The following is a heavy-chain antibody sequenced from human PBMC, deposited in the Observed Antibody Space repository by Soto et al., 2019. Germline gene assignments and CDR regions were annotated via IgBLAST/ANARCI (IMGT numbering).Heavy chain of an antibody. CDR2: ISGSGGNT. V-gene: IGHV3-23*01. Sequence: EVQMLESGGGLVQPGGSLRLSCAASGLTFSSYVMTWVRQAPGKGLEWVSGISGSGGNTHYADSVKGRFTISRDNSKSPLYLQMNSLKAEDTAEYYCAKVPYNHWNYFYCDFWGQGTLVTVSS. CDR3: AKVPYNHWNYFYCDF. J-gene: IGHJ4*02. CDR1: GLTFSSYV. D-gene: IGHD1-7*01.